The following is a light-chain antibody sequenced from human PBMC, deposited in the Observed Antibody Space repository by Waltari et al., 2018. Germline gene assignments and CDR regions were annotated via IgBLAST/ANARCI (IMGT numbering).Light chain of an antibody. J-gene: IGLJ2*01. CDR1: SSDVDGFNF. Sequence: QSALTQPASMSVSPGQSITISCTGTSSDVDGFNFVSWYQQYPGKAPKLIIYDVANRPSGVSHRFSGSRSGNTASLTISGLQAEDEADYYCSSYTSVNTRFGGGTKLTVL. CDR2: DVA. CDR3: SSYTSVNTR. V-gene: IGLV2-14*03.